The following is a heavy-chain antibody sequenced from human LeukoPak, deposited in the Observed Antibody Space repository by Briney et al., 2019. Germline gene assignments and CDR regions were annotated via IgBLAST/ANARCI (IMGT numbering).Heavy chain of an antibody. D-gene: IGHD5-24*01. CDR3: ARGGVVVHGYNSPHFDY. Sequence: SVKVSCKASGYTFTSYGISWVRQAPGQGLEWMGRITPIFGTANYAQKFQGRVTITTDESTSTAYMELSSLRSEDTAVYYCARGGVVVHGYNSPHFDYWGQGTLVTVSS. J-gene: IGHJ4*02. V-gene: IGHV1-69*05. CDR2: ITPIFGTA. CDR1: GYTFTSYG.